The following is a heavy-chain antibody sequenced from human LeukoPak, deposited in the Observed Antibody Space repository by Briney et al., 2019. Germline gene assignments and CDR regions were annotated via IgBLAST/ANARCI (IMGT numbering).Heavy chain of an antibody. Sequence: ASVKVSCKASGYIFTGHYMNWVRQAPGQGLEWMGRINPKTGGTNFAQNFQGRVTMTRDTSISTGYMELTGLRPDDTAVYYCARVGDGLNDAFDIWGQGTMVTVSS. CDR2: INPKTGGT. CDR1: GYIFTGHY. J-gene: IGHJ3*02. D-gene: IGHD5-24*01. V-gene: IGHV1-2*06. CDR3: ARVGDGLNDAFDI.